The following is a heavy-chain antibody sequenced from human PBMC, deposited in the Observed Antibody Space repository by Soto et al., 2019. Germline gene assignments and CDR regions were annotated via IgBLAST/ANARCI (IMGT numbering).Heavy chain of an antibody. J-gene: IGHJ4*02. CDR3: ASYMVRGAHFDY. CDR1: GGSISSGGYY. V-gene: IGHV4-31*03. D-gene: IGHD3-10*01. CDR2: IYYSGST. Sequence: SETLSLTCTVSGGSISSGGYYWSWIRQHPGKGLEWIGYIYYSGSTYYNPSLKSRFTISVDTSKNQFSLKLSSVTAADTAVYYCASYMVRGAHFDYWGQGTLVTVSS.